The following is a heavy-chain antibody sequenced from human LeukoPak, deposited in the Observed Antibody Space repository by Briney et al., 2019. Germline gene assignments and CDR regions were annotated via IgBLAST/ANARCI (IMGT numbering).Heavy chain of an antibody. CDR2: ISSSSSTI. CDR1: GFTFSSYS. D-gene: IGHD3-22*01. J-gene: IGHJ3*02. V-gene: IGHV3-48*01. CDR3: SGYYDSSGYKKDDAFDI. Sequence: GGSLRLSCAASGFTFSSYSMNWVRQAPGKGLEWVSYISSSSSTIYYADSVKGRFTISRGNAKNSLYLQMNSLRAEDTAVYYCSGYYDSSGYKKDDAFDIWGQGTMVTVSS.